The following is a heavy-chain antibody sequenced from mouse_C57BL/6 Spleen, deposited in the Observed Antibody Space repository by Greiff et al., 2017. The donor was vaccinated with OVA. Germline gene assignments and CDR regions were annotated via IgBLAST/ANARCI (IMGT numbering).Heavy chain of an antibody. CDR2: INTSNGGT. V-gene: IGHV1-53*01. J-gene: IGHJ2*01. D-gene: IGHD2-12*01. Sequence: VQLQQPGTELVKPGASVKLSCKASGYTFTSYWMHWVKQRPGQGLEWIGNINTSNGGTNYNEKFKSKATLTVDKSASTAYMQLSSLTSEDSAVDYCARRHYSLYYVDYWGQGTTLTVSS. CDR3: ARRHYSLYYVDY. CDR1: GYTFTSYW.